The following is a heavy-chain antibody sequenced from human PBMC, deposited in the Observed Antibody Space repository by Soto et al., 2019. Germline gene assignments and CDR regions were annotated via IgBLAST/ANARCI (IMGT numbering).Heavy chain of an antibody. J-gene: IGHJ3*02. Sequence: GGSLRLSCAASGVTFSSYATPWVRQGPGKGLEWISGINGGGGSTYYADSVKGRFTISRDNPKNTLYLQMNSLRAEDTAVYYCATLRWGGDAFDIWGQGTMVTVS. CDR3: ATLRWGGDAFDI. D-gene: IGHD3-16*01. CDR2: INGGGGST. V-gene: IGHV3-23*01. CDR1: GVTFSSYA.